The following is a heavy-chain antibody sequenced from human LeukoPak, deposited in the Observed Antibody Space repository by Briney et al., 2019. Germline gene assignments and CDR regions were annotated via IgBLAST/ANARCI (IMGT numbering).Heavy chain of an antibody. CDR2: FDPEDGET. CDR1: GYTLTELS. CDR3: AAEGTLDSSGYYRDAFDI. J-gene: IGHJ3*02. Sequence: GASVKVSCKVSGYTLTELSMHWVRQAPGKGLGWMGGFDPEDGETIYAQKFQERVTITRDMSTSTAYMELSSLRSEDTAVYYCAAEGTLDSSGYYRDAFDIWGQGTMVTVSS. V-gene: IGHV1-24*01. D-gene: IGHD3-22*01.